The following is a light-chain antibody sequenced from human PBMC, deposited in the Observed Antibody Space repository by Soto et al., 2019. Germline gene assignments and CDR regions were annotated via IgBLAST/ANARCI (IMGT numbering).Light chain of an antibody. Sequence: DIQMTQSPSTLSGSVGDRVTITCRASQTISSWLAWYQQKPGKAPKLLIYKASTLKSGVPSRFSGSGSGTEITLTISSLQPDDSATYFCQQYNSHRTFGQGTKVDIK. CDR2: KAS. CDR3: QQYNSHRT. J-gene: IGKJ1*01. CDR1: QTISSW. V-gene: IGKV1-5*03.